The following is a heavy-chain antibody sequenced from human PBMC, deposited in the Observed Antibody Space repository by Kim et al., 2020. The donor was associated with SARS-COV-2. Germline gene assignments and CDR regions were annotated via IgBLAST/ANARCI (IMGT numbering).Heavy chain of an antibody. CDR1: GFTFDDYA. Sequence: GGSLRLSCAASGFTFDDYAMHWVRQAPGKGLEWVSLISGDGGSTYYADSVKGRFTISRDNSKNSLYLQMNSLRTEDTALYYCAKVQTQYDSSGYFFDYWGQGTLVTVSS. D-gene: IGHD3-22*01. J-gene: IGHJ4*02. CDR3: AKVQTQYDSSGYFFDY. CDR2: ISGDGGST. V-gene: IGHV3-43*02.